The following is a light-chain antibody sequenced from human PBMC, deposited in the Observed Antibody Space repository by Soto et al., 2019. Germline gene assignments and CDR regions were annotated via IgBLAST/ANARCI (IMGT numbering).Light chain of an antibody. CDR3: SSYTSSVTLVL. CDR2: DVS. J-gene: IGLJ2*01. Sequence: QSVLTQPASVSGSPGQSITISCTGTTSDVGGYNYVSWYQIHPGKVPKLLIFDVSHRPSGVSNRFYGSKSDNTASLTISGLQAEDEADYYCSSYTSSVTLVLFGGGTKVTVL. CDR1: TSDVGGYNY. V-gene: IGLV2-14*03.